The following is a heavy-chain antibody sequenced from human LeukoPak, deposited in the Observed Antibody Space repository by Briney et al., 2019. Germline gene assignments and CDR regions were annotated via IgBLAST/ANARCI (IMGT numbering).Heavy chain of an antibody. CDR2: ISSSSSYI. CDR1: GFTFSSYS. CDR3: ASLGYCSGGSCYVGNWFDP. V-gene: IGHV3-21*01. J-gene: IGHJ5*02. D-gene: IGHD2-15*01. Sequence: GGSLRPSCAASGFTFSSYSMTWVRQAAGKGLEWVSSISSSSSYIYYADSVKGRFTISRDNAKNSLYLQINSLRAEDTAVYYCASLGYCSGGSCYVGNWFDPWGQGTLVTVSS.